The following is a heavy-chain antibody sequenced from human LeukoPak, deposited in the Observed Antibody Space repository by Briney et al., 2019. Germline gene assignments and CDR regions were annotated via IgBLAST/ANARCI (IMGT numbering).Heavy chain of an antibody. CDR2: ISPSGNT. D-gene: IGHD1-7*01. Sequence: SQTLSLTCIVSGDSISSGTFYWTWLRQPAGKGLEWIGRISPSGNTNYNPSLESRVTISRDTSKYQFSLRLTSVTAADTAVYYCVRDWNCDFFDSWGQGTLVTVSS. CDR1: GDSISSGTFY. V-gene: IGHV4-61*02. CDR3: VRDWNCDFFDS. J-gene: IGHJ4*02.